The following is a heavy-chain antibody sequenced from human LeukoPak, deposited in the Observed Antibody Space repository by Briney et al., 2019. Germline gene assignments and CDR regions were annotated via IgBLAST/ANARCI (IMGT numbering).Heavy chain of an antibody. CDR1: GYSISSGFY. J-gene: IGHJ3*02. V-gene: IGHV4-38-2*01. D-gene: IGHD2-21*01. CDR3: ARHSKSHVFDI. Sequence: KPSETLSLTFAVSGYSISSGFYWGWIRQPPGKGPEWIGSIYHSGSTYYNPSPKSRVTISVDTSKNQFSLKLSSVTAADTAVYYCARHSKSHVFDIWGQGTMVTVSS. CDR2: IYHSGST.